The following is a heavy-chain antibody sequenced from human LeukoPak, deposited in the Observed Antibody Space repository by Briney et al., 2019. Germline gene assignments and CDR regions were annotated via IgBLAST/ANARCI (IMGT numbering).Heavy chain of an antibody. CDR3: ARALRGYSSGNYYYYYGLDV. D-gene: IGHD5-18*01. CDR2: LYYSGST. V-gene: IGHV4-59*01. Sequence: SETLSLTCTVSGGXISSYYCSWIRQPPGMGLEWIGFLYYSGSTNYNPSLKSRVTISLDTSKNQFSLKLSSVTAADTAVYYCARALRGYSSGNYYYYYGLDVWGQGTTVTVSS. J-gene: IGHJ6*02. CDR1: GGXISSYY.